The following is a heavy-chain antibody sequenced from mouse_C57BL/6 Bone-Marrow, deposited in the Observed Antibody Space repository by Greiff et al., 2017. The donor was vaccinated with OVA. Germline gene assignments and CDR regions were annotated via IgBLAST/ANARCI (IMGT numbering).Heavy chain of an antibody. CDR1: GYTFTEYT. CDR3: ARHEGGTVYFDY. J-gene: IGHJ2*01. V-gene: IGHV1-62-2*01. D-gene: IGHD4-1*01. CDR2: FYPGSGSL. Sequence: VQLKESGAELVKPGASVKLSCKASGYTFTEYTIHWVKQRSGQGLEWIGWFYPGSGSLKYNEKFKDKATLTADKSSSTVYMERSRLTSEDSAVDFCARHEGGTVYFDYWGQGTTLTVSS.